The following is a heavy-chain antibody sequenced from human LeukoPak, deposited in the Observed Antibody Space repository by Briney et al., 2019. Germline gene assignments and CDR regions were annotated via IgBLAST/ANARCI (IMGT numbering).Heavy chain of an antibody. J-gene: IGHJ3*02. D-gene: IGHD1-26*01. V-gene: IGHV3-30*04. CDR1: GFTFSSYA. CDR3: ARHLATIPTTGSTYDALDI. CDR2: ISYDGSNK. Sequence: GGSLRLSCAASGFTFSSYAMHWVRQAPGKGLEWVSVISYDGSNKYYADSVKGRFTISRDNSKNTLYVQMNSLRPEDTAVYYCARHLATIPTTGSTYDALDIWGQGTMVTVSS.